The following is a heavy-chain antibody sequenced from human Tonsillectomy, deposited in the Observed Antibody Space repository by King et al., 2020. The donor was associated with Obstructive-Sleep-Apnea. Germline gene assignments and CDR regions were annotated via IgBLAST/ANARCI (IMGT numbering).Heavy chain of an antibody. CDR2: ISDSTAGTGS. V-gene: IGHV3-23*04. Sequence: VQLVESGGGLVQPGGSLRLSCAASGFTFSKFAMSWVRQAPGRGLEWVSAISDSTAGTGSYYADSVKGRFTLSRDNSKNTLYLHINSLRADDTALYYCAKDMGGGPAANFDYWGQGTLVTVSS. D-gene: IGHD2-2*01. J-gene: IGHJ4*02. CDR1: GFTFSKFA. CDR3: AKDMGGGPAANFDY.